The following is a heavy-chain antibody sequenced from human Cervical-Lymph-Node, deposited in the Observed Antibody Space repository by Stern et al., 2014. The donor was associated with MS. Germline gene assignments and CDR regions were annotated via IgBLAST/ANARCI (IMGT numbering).Heavy chain of an antibody. CDR3: TRGLLTGWSPEGF. J-gene: IGHJ4*02. D-gene: IGHD6-19*01. CDR2: GNPNSGDT. CDR1: GYSFTTYN. Sequence: QMQLVQSGAELKRPGASVKVSCKASGYSFTTYNISWVRQATGQGLEWMGWGNPNSGDTGYAQKFQGRVSMTRDTSINTAYMDLSSLTFEDTAMYYCTRGLLTGWSPEGFWGQGTLVTVSS. V-gene: IGHV1-8*01.